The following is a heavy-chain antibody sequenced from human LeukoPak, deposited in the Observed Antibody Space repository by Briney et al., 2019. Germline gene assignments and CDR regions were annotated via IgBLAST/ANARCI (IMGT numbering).Heavy chain of an antibody. CDR3: ARETLPYYYGSGSYSWFDP. J-gene: IGHJ5*02. CDR1: GYTFTSYA. CDR2: INTNTGNP. D-gene: IGHD3-10*01. Sequence: ASVKVSCKASGYTFTSYAVNWVRQAPGQGLEWMGWINTNTGNPTYAQGFTGRFVFSLDTSVSTAYLQISSLKAEDTAVYYCARETLPYYYGSGSYSWFDPWGQGTLVTVSS. V-gene: IGHV7-4-1*02.